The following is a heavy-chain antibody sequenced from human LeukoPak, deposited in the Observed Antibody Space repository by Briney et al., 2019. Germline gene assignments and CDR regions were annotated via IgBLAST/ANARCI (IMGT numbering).Heavy chain of an antibody. Sequence: PSETLSLTCTVSGGSISSYYWSWIRQPPGKGLEWIGHIYNSGSTTYNPSLKSRVTISVDTSKNQFFLKLSSVTAADTAVYYCVRLWPGSFLDYWGQGTLVTVSS. J-gene: IGHJ4*02. CDR1: GGSISSYY. CDR3: VRLWPGSFLDY. V-gene: IGHV4-59*08. D-gene: IGHD3-10*01. CDR2: IYNSGST.